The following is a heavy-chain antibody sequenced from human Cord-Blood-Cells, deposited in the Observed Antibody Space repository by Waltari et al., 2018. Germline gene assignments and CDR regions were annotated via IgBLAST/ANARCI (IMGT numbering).Heavy chain of an antibody. D-gene: IGHD3-3*01. Sequence: QVQLQESGTGLVKPSETLSLTCTVSGGPISSYYWSWIRQPPGQGLEWIGYIYYSGSTNYNPSLKRRVTISVDTSKNQFSLKLSSVTAADTAVYYCARVSGPPLFWSGYYAFDIWGQGTMVTVSS. CDR3: ARVSGPPLFWSGYYAFDI. V-gene: IGHV4-59*01. CDR2: IYYSGST. CDR1: GGPISSYY. J-gene: IGHJ3*02.